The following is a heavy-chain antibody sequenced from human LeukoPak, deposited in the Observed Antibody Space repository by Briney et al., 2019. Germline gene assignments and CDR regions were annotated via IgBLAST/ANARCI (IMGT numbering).Heavy chain of an antibody. J-gene: IGHJ4*02. D-gene: IGHD3-10*02. Sequence: PGGSLRLSCAASGFTVSSNYMSWVRQAPGKGLEWVSVIYSGGSTYYADSVKGRSTISRDNSKNTLYLQMNSLRAEDTAVYYCARGTYYYVWYFDYWGQGTLVTVSS. CDR2: IYSGGST. CDR3: ARGTYYYVWYFDY. CDR1: GFTVSSNY. V-gene: IGHV3-53*01.